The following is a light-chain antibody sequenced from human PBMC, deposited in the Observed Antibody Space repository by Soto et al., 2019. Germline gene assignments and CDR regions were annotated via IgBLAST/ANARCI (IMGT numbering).Light chain of an antibody. Sequence: IQMTQSPSSVSASVGDTVTLSFQTSHGVSGWLAWYQQKPGKAPTLLIYTVSNLQSGVPSRFIGSGSGTDFSLTITNLQPEDFATYFCQQGKTFPFTFGPGPKVEVK. J-gene: IGKJ3*01. CDR3: QQGKTFPFT. V-gene: IGKV1-12*01. CDR2: TVS. CDR1: HGVSGW.